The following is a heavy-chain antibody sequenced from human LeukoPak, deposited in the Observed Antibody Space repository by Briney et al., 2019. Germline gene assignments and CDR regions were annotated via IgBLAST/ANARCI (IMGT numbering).Heavy chain of an antibody. CDR3: ARDLREYDSSGYYYDY. D-gene: IGHD3-22*01. J-gene: IGHJ4*02. CDR1: GYTFTGYY. CDR2: INPSGGST. V-gene: IGHV1-46*01. Sequence: ASVKVSCKASGYTFTGYYMHWVRQAPGQGLEWMGIINPSGGSTSYAQKFQGRVTMTRDTSTSTVYMELSSLRSEDTAVYYCARDLREYDSSGYYYDYWGQGTLVTVSS.